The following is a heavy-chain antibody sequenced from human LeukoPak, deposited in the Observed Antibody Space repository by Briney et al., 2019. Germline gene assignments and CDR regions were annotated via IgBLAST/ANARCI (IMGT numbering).Heavy chain of an antibody. Sequence: GTSLRLSCAASGFTFSSYGMHGVRQAPGKGLEWVAVISNDGSKKYYVDSVKGRFTISRDNSKNTLSLQMDSLRAEDTALYYCAKDLTDLALAGPEYFQDWGQGTLVTVSS. D-gene: IGHD6-19*01. CDR2: ISNDGSKK. CDR3: AKDLTDLALAGPEYFQD. V-gene: IGHV3-30*18. CDR1: GFTFSSYG. J-gene: IGHJ1*01.